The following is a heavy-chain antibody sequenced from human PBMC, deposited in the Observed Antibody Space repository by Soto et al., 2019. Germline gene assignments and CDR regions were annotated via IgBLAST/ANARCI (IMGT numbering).Heavy chain of an antibody. J-gene: IGHJ5*02. CDR1: GYTFTGYY. CDR3: AREEGFRITMDRGRWFDP. Sequence: QIQLVQSGAEVKKPGASVKVSCRASGYTFTGYYLHWVRQAPGQGLEWMGWVNPISGDTNYAQKFQDRVIMTRDRSIPPVHMETNRLRSGDTAVYYCAREEGFRITMDRGRWFDPWGQGTLVTVSS. V-gene: IGHV1-2*02. D-gene: IGHD3-10*01. CDR2: VNPISGDT.